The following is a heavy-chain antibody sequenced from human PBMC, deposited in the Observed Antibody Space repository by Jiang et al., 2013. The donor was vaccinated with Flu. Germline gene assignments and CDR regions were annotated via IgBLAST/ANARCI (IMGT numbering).Heavy chain of an antibody. J-gene: IGHJ4*02. Sequence: SGAEVKKPGASVKVSCKASGYTFTSYGISWVRQAPGQGLEWMGWITAYNGDTNYAQRLQGRVTMTTDTSTSTAYVELRSLRSDDTAVYYCARDRGRALWFGELLNYFDSWGQGTLVTVSS. CDR3: ARDRGRALWFGELLNYFDS. CDR2: ITAYNGDT. V-gene: IGHV1-18*01. D-gene: IGHD3-10*01. CDR1: GYTFTSYG.